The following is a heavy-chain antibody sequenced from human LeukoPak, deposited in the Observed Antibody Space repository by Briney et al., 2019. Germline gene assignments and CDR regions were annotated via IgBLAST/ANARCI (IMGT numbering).Heavy chain of an antibody. D-gene: IGHD1-26*01. Sequence: PSETLSLTCAVYGGSFSGYYWSWIRQPPGKGLEWIGEINHSGSTNYNPSLKSRVIISVDTSKNQFSLKLSSVTAADTAVYYCARGKRVGARGCMDVWGQGTTVTVSS. CDR3: ARGKRVGARGCMDV. V-gene: IGHV4-34*01. CDR2: INHSGST. CDR1: GGSFSGYY. J-gene: IGHJ6*02.